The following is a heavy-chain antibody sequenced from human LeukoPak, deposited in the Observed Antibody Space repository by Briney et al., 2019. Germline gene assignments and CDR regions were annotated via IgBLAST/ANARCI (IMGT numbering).Heavy chain of an antibody. D-gene: IGHD5-12*01. CDR2: ISGSGGST. CDR1: GFTFSSYG. Sequence: GGSLRLSCAASGFTFSSYGMSGVRQAPGKGLEWVSAISGSGGSTYYADSVKGRFTISRDNSKNRLYLQMNSLRAEDTALYYCAKEQRGYSGYMVGSCFDPWDQGTLVTVSS. J-gene: IGHJ5*02. V-gene: IGHV3-23*01. CDR3: AKEQRGYSGYMVGSCFDP.